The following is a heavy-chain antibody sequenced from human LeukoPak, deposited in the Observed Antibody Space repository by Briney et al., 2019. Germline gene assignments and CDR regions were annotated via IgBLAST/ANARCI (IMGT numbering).Heavy chain of an antibody. V-gene: IGHV3-9*01. CDR2: ISWNSGSI. J-gene: IGHJ5*02. CDR1: GFTFDDYA. D-gene: IGHD3-10*01. Sequence: GGSLRLSCAASGFTFDDYAMHWVRQAPGKGLEWVSGISWNSGSIGYADSVKGRSTISRDNAKNSLYLQMNSLRAEDTAVYYCARVGLGVGSGRKASGFDPWGQGTLVTVPS. CDR3: ARVGLGVGSGRKASGFDP.